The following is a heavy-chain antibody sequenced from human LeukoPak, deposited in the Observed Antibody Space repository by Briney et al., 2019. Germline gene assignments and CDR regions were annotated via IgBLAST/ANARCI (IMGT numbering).Heavy chain of an antibody. CDR1: GGTFSSYA. CDR2: VIPIFGTA. J-gene: IGHJ3*02. D-gene: IGHD4-17*01. Sequence: SVKVSCKASGGTFSSYAISWVRQAPGQGLEWMGGVIPIFGTANYAQKFQGRVTITADESTSTAYMELSSLRSEDTAVYYCAREFGPYGDYPDAFDIWGQGTMVTVSS. V-gene: IGHV1-69*13. CDR3: AREFGPYGDYPDAFDI.